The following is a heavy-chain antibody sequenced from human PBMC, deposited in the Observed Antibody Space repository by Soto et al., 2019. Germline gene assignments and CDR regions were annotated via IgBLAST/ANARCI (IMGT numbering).Heavy chain of an antibody. CDR2: VHHSWHS. Sequence: QVQLQESGPGLVKPSETLSLSCTVSGGSISSYYWSWFRQSTGKRMEWIGYVHHSWHSSYNPSLQIRLPISLDTSNSHFSLKVTSVTHTATGLYYCARQGFGQLQGLVDVWGQGTTVTVSS. CDR3: ARQGFGQLQGLVDV. J-gene: IGHJ6*02. D-gene: IGHD3-10*01. V-gene: IGHV4-59*08. CDR1: GGSISSYY.